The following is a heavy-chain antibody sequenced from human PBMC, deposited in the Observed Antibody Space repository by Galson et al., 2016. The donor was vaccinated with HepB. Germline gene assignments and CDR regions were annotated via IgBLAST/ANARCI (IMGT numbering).Heavy chain of an antibody. CDR3: VRSTALEPGNPQELHVVNFYHYGMDV. V-gene: IGHV1-69*06. J-gene: IGHJ6*02. CDR2: ITPMFGTV. Sequence: SVKVSCKASGGTFRSCAISWVRQAPGQGLEWMGGITPMFGTVSYAQKFQGRLTIKADKSTNVADMELSSLRPEDTAVYYCVRSTALEPGNPQELHVVNFYHYGMDVWGQGTTVTVS. D-gene: IGHD3-10*01. CDR1: GGTFRSCA.